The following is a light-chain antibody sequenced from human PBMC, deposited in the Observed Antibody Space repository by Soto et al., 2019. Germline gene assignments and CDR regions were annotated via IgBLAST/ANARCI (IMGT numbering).Light chain of an antibody. CDR2: DTS. V-gene: IGKV3-20*01. CDR1: QGISSGY. CDR3: QQYDSSPPT. Sequence: ENVLTQSPGTLSLSPGQRATLSCRASQGISSGYLAWYQQKPGQTPRLLIYDTSSRATGIPDRFSGSGSGTDFTLTISRLQAEDFAVYCCQQYDSSPPTFGHGTKVEIK. J-gene: IGKJ1*01.